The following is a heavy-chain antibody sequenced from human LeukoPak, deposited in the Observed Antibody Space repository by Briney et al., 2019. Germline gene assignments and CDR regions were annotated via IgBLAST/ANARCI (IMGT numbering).Heavy chain of an antibody. CDR1: GFTFSSYW. CDR3: AKPRGGYYFDY. Sequence: GGSLRLSCAASGFTFSSYWMSWVRQAPGKGLEWVAKIKQDGSEKYYGDSVKGRFTISRDNAKNSLYLQMNSLRAEDTAVYYCAKPRGGYYFDYWGQGTLVTVSS. CDR2: IKQDGSEK. J-gene: IGHJ4*02. D-gene: IGHD3-3*01. V-gene: IGHV3-7*01.